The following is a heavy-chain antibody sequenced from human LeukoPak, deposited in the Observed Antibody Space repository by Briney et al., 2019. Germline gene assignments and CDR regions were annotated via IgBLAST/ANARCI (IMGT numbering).Heavy chain of an antibody. D-gene: IGHD3-16*01. CDR3: GRYLARAFDI. V-gene: IGHV3-66*01. CDR2: IYSGGST. CDR1: GFTVSTKD. Sequence: GGSLRLSCAASGFTVSTKDMSWVRRAPGKGLEWVSVIYSGGSTYYADSVKGRFIISRDNSENTLHLQMNSLRAEDTAVYYCGRYLARAFDIWGQGTMVTVSS. J-gene: IGHJ3*02.